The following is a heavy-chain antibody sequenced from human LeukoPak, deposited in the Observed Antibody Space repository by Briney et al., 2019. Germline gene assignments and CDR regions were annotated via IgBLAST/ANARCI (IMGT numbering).Heavy chain of an antibody. V-gene: IGHV3-9*01. CDR2: ISWNSGSI. J-gene: IGHJ4*02. CDR1: GFTFDDYA. CDR3: ARAPAYCGGDCYDY. Sequence: GRSLRLSCAASGFTFDDYAMHWVRQAPGKGLEWVSGISWNSGSIGYADSVKGRFTISRDNAKNSLYLQMNSLRAEDTAVYYCARAPAYCGGDCYDYWGQGTLVTVSS. D-gene: IGHD2-21*01.